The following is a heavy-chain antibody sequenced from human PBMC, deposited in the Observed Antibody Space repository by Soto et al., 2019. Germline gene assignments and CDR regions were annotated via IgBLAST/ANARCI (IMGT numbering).Heavy chain of an antibody. CDR2: ISCSSSTI. CDR3: ASRVVVAATLCDY. J-gene: IGHJ4*02. CDR1: GFTFSSYS. V-gene: IGHV3-48*02. Sequence: PGGSLRLSCAASGFTFSSYSMNWVRQAPGKGLEWVSYISCSSSTIYYADSVKGRFTTSRDNAKNSLYLQMNSLRDEDTAVYYCASRVVVAATLCDYWGQGTLVTVSS. D-gene: IGHD2-15*01.